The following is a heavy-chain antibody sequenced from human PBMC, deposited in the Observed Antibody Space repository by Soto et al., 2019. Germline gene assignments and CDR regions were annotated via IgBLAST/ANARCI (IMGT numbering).Heavy chain of an antibody. CDR1: GGSISSGGYY. V-gene: IGHV4-31*03. D-gene: IGHD4-17*01. J-gene: IGHJ6*02. CDR2: IYYSGST. Sequence: SETLSLTCTVSGGSISSGGYYWSWIRQHPGKGLEWIGYIYYSGSTYYNPSLKSRVTISVDTSKNQFSLKLSSVTAADTAVYYCARSTVHYYYYYYGMDVWGQGTTVPVSS. CDR3: ARSTVHYYYYYYGMDV.